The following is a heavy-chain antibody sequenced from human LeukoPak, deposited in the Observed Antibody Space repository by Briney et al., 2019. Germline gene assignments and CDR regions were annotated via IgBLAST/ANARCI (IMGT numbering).Heavy chain of an antibody. CDR2: IGYDGTNK. J-gene: IGHJ5*02. V-gene: IGHV3-30*02. Sequence: GGSLRLSCAASGFTFSSYGMHWVRQAPGKGLEWVAFIGYDGTNKDRADSVKGRFTISRDNSKNTLYLQMNSLRPEDTAVYYCAKVGDYYDSSGYYNLWGQGTLVTVSS. CDR3: AKVGDYYDSSGYYNL. CDR1: GFTFSSYG. D-gene: IGHD3-22*01.